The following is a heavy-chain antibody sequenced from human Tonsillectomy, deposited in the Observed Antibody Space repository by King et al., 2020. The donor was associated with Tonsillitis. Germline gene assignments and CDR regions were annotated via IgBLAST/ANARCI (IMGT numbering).Heavy chain of an antibody. V-gene: IGHV3-7*01. J-gene: IGHJ4*02. D-gene: IGHD5-12*01. CDR1: GFNFWTYW. CDR3: ARLGRTSGLPLYFDY. CDR2: IKQDGSEK. Sequence: VQLVESGGGLVQPGGSLRLSCAASGFNFWTYWMTWVRQAPGKGLEWVANIKQDGSEKFYVDSVKGRFTISRDDTNKSLYLLMNSLRVEDTAVYYCARLGRTSGLPLYFDYCGAGNLVTVSS.